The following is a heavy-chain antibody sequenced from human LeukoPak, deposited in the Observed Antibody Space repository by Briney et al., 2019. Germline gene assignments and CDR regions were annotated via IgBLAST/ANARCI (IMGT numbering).Heavy chain of an antibody. D-gene: IGHD4-17*01. CDR3: AKDMSVTKFFWYFDL. V-gene: IGHV3-9*01. J-gene: IGHJ2*01. CDR2: ISWNSGSI. Sequence: GRSLRLPCAASGFTFDDYAMHWVRQAPGKGLEWVSGISWNSGSIGYADSVKGRFTISRDNAKNSLYLQMNSLRAEDTALYYCAKDMSVTKFFWYFDLWGRGTLVTVSS. CDR1: GFTFDDYA.